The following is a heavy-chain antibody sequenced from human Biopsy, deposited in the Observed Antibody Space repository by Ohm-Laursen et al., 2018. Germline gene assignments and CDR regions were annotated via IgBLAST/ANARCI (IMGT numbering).Heavy chain of an antibody. Sequence: GTLSLTRTVSGGSISNYYWSWIRQPAGKGLEWIGRIYSSGSTNYNPSLKSRVTMSVDTSKNQFSLILSSMTAADTAVYYCARVGVGAPSIDYFDSWGQGALVTVSS. V-gene: IGHV4-4*07. J-gene: IGHJ4*02. CDR3: ARVGVGAPSIDYFDS. CDR1: GGSISNYY. D-gene: IGHD1-26*01. CDR2: IYSSGST.